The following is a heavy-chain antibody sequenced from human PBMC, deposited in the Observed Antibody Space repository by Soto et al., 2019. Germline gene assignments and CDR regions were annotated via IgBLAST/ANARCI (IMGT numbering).Heavy chain of an antibody. CDR2: IIPTFGRA. D-gene: IGHD3-10*01. V-gene: IGHV1-69*06. CDR3: ARERVTYYYYYGLDV. Sequence: QVQLVQSGAEVKKPGSSVQVSCEASGGTFSSYAFSWVRQAPGQGLEWMGGIIPTFGRANYVQRFQCRVTITADKSTSTVYLELSSLSSEDTAVYYCARERVTYYYYYGLDVWGQGTTVTVSS. J-gene: IGHJ6*02. CDR1: GGTFSSYA.